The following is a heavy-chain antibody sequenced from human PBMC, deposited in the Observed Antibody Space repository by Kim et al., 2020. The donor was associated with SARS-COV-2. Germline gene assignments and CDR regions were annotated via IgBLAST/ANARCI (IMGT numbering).Heavy chain of an antibody. CDR1: GYTFTSYA. CDR2: INTNTGNP. J-gene: IGHJ5*02. V-gene: IGHV7-4-1*02. Sequence: ASVKVSCKASGYTFTSYAMNWVRQAPGQGLEWMGWINTNTGNPTYVQGFTGRFVFSLDTSVSTAYLQISSLKAEDTAVYYCARDLLWPYLNWFDPWGQGTLVTVSS. CDR3: ARDLLWPYLNWFDP. D-gene: IGHD2-21*01.